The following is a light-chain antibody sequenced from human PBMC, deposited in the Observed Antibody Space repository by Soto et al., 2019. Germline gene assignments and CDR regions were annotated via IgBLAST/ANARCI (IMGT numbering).Light chain of an antibody. CDR1: RRDVGGYNY. Sequence: QSVLTQPASVSGSPGQSITISCTGTRRDVGGYNYVSWYQQYPGKSPKLLIYEVTHRPSGVSNRFSGSKSGNTASLTISGLQAEDEADYYCNSFTSSNTLPYVFGTGTKGTVL. J-gene: IGLJ1*01. CDR3: NSFTSSNTLPYV. CDR2: EVT. V-gene: IGLV2-14*01.